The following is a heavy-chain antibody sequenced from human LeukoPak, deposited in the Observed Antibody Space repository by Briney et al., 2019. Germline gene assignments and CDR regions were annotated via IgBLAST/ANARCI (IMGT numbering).Heavy chain of an antibody. J-gene: IGHJ4*02. CDR2: LKLDGSRN. CDR3: ARDAYDDSSES. Sequence: GGSLRLSCAASGFTFSFYWMTSVRQAPGKGLEWLANLKLDGSRNFYVESVAGRFSLDRVKAKHSLCMQIHSLRAEHTSLYFCARDAYDDSSESGGQGTLGTVSS. V-gene: IGHV3-7*01. D-gene: IGHD3-3*01. CDR1: GFTFSFYW.